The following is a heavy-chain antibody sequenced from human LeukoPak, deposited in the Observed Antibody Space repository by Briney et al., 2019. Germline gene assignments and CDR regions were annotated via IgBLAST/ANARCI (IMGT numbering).Heavy chain of an antibody. CDR3: ATSATGHPYYFDY. V-gene: IGHV3-30-3*01. J-gene: IGHJ4*02. CDR1: GFTFSSYA. D-gene: IGHD1-26*01. CDR2: ISYDGSNK. Sequence: GGPLSLSCAASGFTFSSYAMHWVRQAPGKGLEGVAVISYDGSNKYYADSVKGRFTISRDDAKNLLFLQMSGLRAEDTAVYYCATSATGHPYYFDYWGPGILVTVSS.